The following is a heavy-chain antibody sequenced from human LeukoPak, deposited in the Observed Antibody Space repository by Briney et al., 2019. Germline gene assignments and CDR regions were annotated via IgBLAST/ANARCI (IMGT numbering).Heavy chain of an antibody. D-gene: IGHD2-15*01. Sequence: GGSLRLSCAASGFTFRSYWMSWVRQAPGKGLEWVANMKLDGSEEYYVDSVKGRFTISSDNAKNSLYLQMNSLRVDDTAVYYCARWARYCSSGSCYAWFDPWGQGTLVTVSS. V-gene: IGHV3-7*01. CDR3: ARWARYCSSGSCYAWFDP. J-gene: IGHJ5*02. CDR1: GFTFRSYW. CDR2: MKLDGSEE.